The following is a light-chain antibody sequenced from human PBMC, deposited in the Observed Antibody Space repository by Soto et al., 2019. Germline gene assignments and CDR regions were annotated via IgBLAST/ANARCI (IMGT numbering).Light chain of an antibody. CDR3: QQTYSTPPT. CDR2: AAS. CDR1: QSISTY. Sequence: DIQMTQSQSSLSASVGDRVTITCRASQSISTYLNWYQQKAGLAPKLLIYAASSLQSGVPSRFSGSGSGTDFTLTISSLQPEDFATYYCQQTYSTPPTFGQGTMVDIK. V-gene: IGKV1-39*01. J-gene: IGKJ1*01.